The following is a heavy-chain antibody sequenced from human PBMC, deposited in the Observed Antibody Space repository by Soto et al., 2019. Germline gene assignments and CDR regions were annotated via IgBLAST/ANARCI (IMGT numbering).Heavy chain of an antibody. D-gene: IGHD2-21*02. J-gene: IGHJ6*02. Sequence: QVQLVQSGAEVKKPGSSVKVSCKASGGTFSSYAISWVRQAPGQGLEWMGGIIPIFGTANYAQKFQGRVTITAEKSTGTAYMELSSLRSEDAAVYYCANGRVTYVGVGYYYYYGMDVWGQGTTVTVSS. CDR3: ANGRVTYVGVGYYYYYGMDV. CDR1: GGTFSSYA. CDR2: IIPIFGTA. V-gene: IGHV1-69*06.